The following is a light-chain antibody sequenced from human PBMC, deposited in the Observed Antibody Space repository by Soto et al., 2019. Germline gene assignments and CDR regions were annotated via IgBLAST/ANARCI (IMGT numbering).Light chain of an antibody. CDR2: KAS. Sequence: DIQMTQSPSTLSASVGDRVTITCRASQSIISWVAWYQQKPGKAPKLLIYKASSLESGVPSRFSGSGSGTEVTLTISSLQPDDFATYYCQQYNSYPFTFGPGTKVDIK. J-gene: IGKJ3*01. CDR3: QQYNSYPFT. CDR1: QSIISW. V-gene: IGKV1-5*03.